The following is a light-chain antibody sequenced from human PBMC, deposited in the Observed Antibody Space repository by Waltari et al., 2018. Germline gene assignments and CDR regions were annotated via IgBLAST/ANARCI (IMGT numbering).Light chain of an antibody. CDR1: QSLLHSSGNIC. J-gene: IGKJ1*01. CDR3: MQARQSPWT. V-gene: IGKV2-28*01. CDR2: LIS. Sequence: IVMTQSLLSLSVTPGEPAPISSRPSQSLLHSSGNICLDWYLQKPGQSPQLLIYLISNRASGVPDRFSGSGSGTDFTLKISRVEAEDVGVYFCMQARQSPWTFGQGTKVEIK.